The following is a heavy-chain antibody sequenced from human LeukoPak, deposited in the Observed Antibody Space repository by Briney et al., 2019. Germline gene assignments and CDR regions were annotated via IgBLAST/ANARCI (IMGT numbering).Heavy chain of an antibody. CDR2: INPSGGST. V-gene: IGHV1-46*01. Sequence: GASVKVSCKASGYTFTSYYMHGVRQAPGQGLEGMGIINPSGGSTSYAQKFQGRVTMTRDTSTSTVYMELSSLRSEDTAVYYCVLVVAAQGDGPGIYWGQGTLVTVSS. D-gene: IGHD2-15*01. CDR3: VLVVAAQGDGPGIY. J-gene: IGHJ4*02. CDR1: GYTFTSYY.